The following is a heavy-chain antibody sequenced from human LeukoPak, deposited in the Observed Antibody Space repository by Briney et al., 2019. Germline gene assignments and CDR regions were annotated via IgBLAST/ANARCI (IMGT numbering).Heavy chain of an antibody. V-gene: IGHV4-4*07. CDR2: IYTSGST. Sequence: SGTLSLTCTVSGGSISTDYWTWIRQPAGKGLEWIGLIYTSGSTNYNPSLKSRVTMSLDTSKNQFSLKLTSVTAADTAVYYCASDFGYWGQGTLVTVSS. CDR1: GGSISTDY. D-gene: IGHD3-10*01. CDR3: ASDFGY. J-gene: IGHJ4*02.